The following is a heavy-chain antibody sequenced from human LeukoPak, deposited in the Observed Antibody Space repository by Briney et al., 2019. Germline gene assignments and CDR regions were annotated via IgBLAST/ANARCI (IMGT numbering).Heavy chain of an antibody. V-gene: IGHV3-23*01. Sequence: PGGSLRLSCAASGFTFSDYAMSWVRQPPGKGLQWASTIGDSGAYTNSADSVKGRFAVSRDNSKNMLYLQMNSLRAEDTAIYYCAKHYYDSSGYQKWGQGTPVTVSS. D-gene: IGHD3-22*01. CDR3: AKHYYDSSGYQK. CDR2: IGDSGAYT. J-gene: IGHJ4*02. CDR1: GFTFSDYA.